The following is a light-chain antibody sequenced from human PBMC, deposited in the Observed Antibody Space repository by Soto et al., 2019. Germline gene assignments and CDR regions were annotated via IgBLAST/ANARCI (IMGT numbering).Light chain of an antibody. J-gene: IGKJ2*01. Sequence: EIVLTQSTGTLSLSPGERATLSCRASHSVSSSYLAWYQQKPGQAPRLLIYGASSRATGIPDRFSGSGSGTDFTLKISRVEAEDVGVYYCMQGTHWPPYTFGQGTKLEIK. CDR3: MQGTHWPPYT. CDR1: HSVSSSY. V-gene: IGKV3D-20*02. CDR2: GAS.